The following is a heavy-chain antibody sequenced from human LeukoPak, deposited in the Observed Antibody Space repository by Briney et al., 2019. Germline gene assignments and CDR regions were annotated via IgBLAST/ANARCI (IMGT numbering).Heavy chain of an antibody. CDR3: ARGPVGTTDD. V-gene: IGHV1-8*01. Sequence: ASVKVSCKASGYTFPNYGTDWVRQATGQGLEWMGWMNPKSGDTAYAQKFQGRVTITRDTSISTAYMEVSSLRSEDTAIYYCARGPVGTTDDWGQGTLVSASS. D-gene: IGHD1-26*01. CDR2: MNPKSGDT. J-gene: IGHJ4*02. CDR1: GYTFPNYG.